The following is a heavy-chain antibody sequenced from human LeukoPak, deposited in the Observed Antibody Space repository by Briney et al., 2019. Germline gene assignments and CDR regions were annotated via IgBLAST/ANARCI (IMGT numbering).Heavy chain of an antibody. CDR3: AREDYDSSGYYFDY. V-gene: IGHV1-69*04. J-gene: IGHJ4*02. Sequence: SVKVSCKASGGTFSSYTISWVRQAPRQGLEWMGRIIPILGIANYAQKFQGRVTITADKSTSTAYMELSSLRSEDTAVYYCAREDYDSSGYYFDYWGQGTLVTLSS. CDR2: IIPILGIA. CDR1: GGTFSSYT. D-gene: IGHD3-22*01.